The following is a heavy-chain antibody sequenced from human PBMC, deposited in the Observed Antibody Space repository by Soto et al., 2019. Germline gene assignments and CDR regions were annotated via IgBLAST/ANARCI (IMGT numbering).Heavy chain of an antibody. Sequence: PGGSLRLSCAASGFTFSSYSMNWVRQAPGRGLEWVSSISGTSTYIYYADSVKGRFTISRDNAKNSLYLQMNSLRGEDTAIYYCARDREGVEAGIFWGQGTMVTVSS. V-gene: IGHV3-21*01. CDR3: ARDREGVEAGIF. CDR2: ISGTSTYI. J-gene: IGHJ3*01. CDR1: GFTFSSYS. D-gene: IGHD6-19*01.